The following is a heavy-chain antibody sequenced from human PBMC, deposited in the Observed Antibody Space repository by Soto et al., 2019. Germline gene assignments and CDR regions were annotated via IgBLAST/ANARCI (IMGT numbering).Heavy chain of an antibody. D-gene: IGHD3-3*01. V-gene: IGHV3-13*01. J-gene: IGHJ6*02. CDR2: IGTAGDT. Sequence: EVQLVESGGGLVQPGGSLRLSCAASGFTFSSYDMHWVRQATGKGLEWVSAIGTAGDTYYPGSVKGRFTISRENAKNSLYLQMNSLRAEDTAVYYCARGTMYYDFWSDTRRGVMDVWGQGTTVTVSS. CDR1: GFTFSSYD. CDR3: ARGTMYYDFWSDTRRGVMDV.